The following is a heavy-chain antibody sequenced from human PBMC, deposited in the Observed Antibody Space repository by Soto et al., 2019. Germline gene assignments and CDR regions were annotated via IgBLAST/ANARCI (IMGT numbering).Heavy chain of an antibody. D-gene: IGHD5-18*01. V-gene: IGHV1-18*01. Sequence: GASVKVSCKASGYTFTSYGISWVRQAPGQGPEWMGWISAYNGNTNYAQKLQGRVTMTTDTSTSTAYMELNSLKIDDTAVYFCTSRRDWTAVDPLDYWGLGTLVTVSS. J-gene: IGHJ4*02. CDR1: GYTFTSYG. CDR3: TSRRDWTAVDPLDY. CDR2: ISAYNGNT.